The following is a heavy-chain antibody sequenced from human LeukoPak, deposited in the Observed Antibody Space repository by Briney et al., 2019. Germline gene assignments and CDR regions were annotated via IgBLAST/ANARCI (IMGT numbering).Heavy chain of an antibody. Sequence: SETLSLTCAVYGGSFSSYYWSWIRQPPGKGLEWIGEINHSGSTNYNPSLKSRVTISVDTSKNQFSLKLSSVTAADTAVYYCATEGGGYSYGHGRDDAFDIWGEGTMVTVSS. CDR3: ATEGGGYSYGHGRDDAFDI. J-gene: IGHJ3*02. V-gene: IGHV4-34*01. D-gene: IGHD5-18*01. CDR1: GGSFSSYY. CDR2: INHSGST.